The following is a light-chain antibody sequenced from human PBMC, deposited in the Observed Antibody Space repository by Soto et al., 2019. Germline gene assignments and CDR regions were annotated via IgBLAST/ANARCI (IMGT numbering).Light chain of an antibody. Sequence: TQAHSTLSLSAGGIVKLTCRASQSVSNNYSAWYQQKPGQAPRLLIYGATNRATGIPDRFSGSGSGTDFTLTISRLEPEDFAVYYCQLYGSSGTAGQGAKVDIK. CDR1: QSVSNNY. CDR3: QLYGSSGT. CDR2: GAT. J-gene: IGKJ1*01. V-gene: IGKV3-20*01.